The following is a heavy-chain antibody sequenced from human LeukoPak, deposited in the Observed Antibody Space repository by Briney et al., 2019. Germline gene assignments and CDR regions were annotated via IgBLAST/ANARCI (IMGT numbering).Heavy chain of an antibody. CDR1: GYTFTSYD. D-gene: IGHD6-13*01. CDR2: MNPNSGNT. V-gene: IGHV1-8*01. Sequence: ASVKVSCKASGYTFTSYDINWVRQATGQGLEWMGWMNPNSGNTGYAQKFQGRVTMTRNTSISTAYMELSSLRSEDTAVYYCARGCHSSSWFYYYYYYMDVWGKGTTVTISS. J-gene: IGHJ6*03. CDR3: ARGCHSSSWFYYYYYYMDV.